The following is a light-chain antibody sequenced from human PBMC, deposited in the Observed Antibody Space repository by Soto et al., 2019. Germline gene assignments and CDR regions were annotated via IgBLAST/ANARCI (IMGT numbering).Light chain of an antibody. J-gene: IGKJ4*01. Sequence: EIVLTQSPATLSLSPGERATLSCRATQSVSSYLAWYQHKPGQAPRLLIYEASNRATGIPARFSGSGSVTDFTLTISSLEPEDVAVYYCQQRSNWPLTFGGGTKVEIK. CDR3: QQRSNWPLT. CDR2: EAS. CDR1: QSVSSY. V-gene: IGKV3-11*01.